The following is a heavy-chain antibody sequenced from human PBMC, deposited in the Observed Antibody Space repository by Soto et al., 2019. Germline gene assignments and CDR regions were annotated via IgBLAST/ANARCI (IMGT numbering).Heavy chain of an antibody. D-gene: IGHD6-6*01. CDR1: GYTFTSYG. CDR3: ATFRVREEQRVPFDY. Sequence: DSVKVSCKASGYTFTSYGISWVRQAPGQGLEWMGWISAYNGNTNYAQKLQGRVTMTTDTSTSTAYMELRSLRSDDTAVYYCATFRVREEQRVPFDYWGQGTLVTVSS. V-gene: IGHV1-18*01. J-gene: IGHJ4*02. CDR2: ISAYNGNT.